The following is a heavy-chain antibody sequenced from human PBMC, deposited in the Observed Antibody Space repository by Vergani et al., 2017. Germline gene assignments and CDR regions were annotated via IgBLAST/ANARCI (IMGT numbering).Heavy chain of an antibody. CDR3: TTDRRYELLGYYYGMDV. D-gene: IGHD1-26*01. V-gene: IGHV3-21*01. CDR2: ISSSSSYI. Sequence: EVQLVESGGGLVKPGGSLRLSCAASGFTFSSYSMNWVRQAPGKGLEWVSSISSSSSYIYYADSVKGRFTISRDNAKNSLYLQMNSLRAEDTAVYYCTTDRRYELLGYYYGMDVWGQGTTVTVSS. J-gene: IGHJ6*02. CDR1: GFTFSSYS.